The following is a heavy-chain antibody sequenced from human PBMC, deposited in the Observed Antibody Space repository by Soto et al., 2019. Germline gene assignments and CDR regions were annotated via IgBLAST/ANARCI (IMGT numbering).Heavy chain of an antibody. Sequence: ASVKVSCKASGYTFTSYDINWVRQATGQGLEWMGWMNPNSGNTGYAQKFQGRVTMTRNTSISTAYMELSSLRSEDTAVYYCARDVTYYYGSGSFFPHYYYYMDVWGKGTTVTVSS. D-gene: IGHD3-10*01. V-gene: IGHV1-8*01. J-gene: IGHJ6*03. CDR3: ARDVTYYYGSGSFFPHYYYYMDV. CDR2: MNPNSGNT. CDR1: GYTFTSYD.